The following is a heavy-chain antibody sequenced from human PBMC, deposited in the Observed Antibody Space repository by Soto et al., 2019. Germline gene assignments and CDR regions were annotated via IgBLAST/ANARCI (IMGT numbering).Heavy chain of an antibody. V-gene: IGHV4-59*08. CDR2: IYYSGST. J-gene: IGHJ6*03. CDR3: ARHSGDYYYMDV. D-gene: IGHD6-19*01. Sequence: SETLSLTCTVSGGSISSYYWSWIRQPPGKGLEWIGYIYYSGSTNYNPSLKSRVTMSVDTSKNQFSLKLSSVTAADTAVYYCARHSGDYYYMDVWGKGTTVTVSS. CDR1: GGSISSYY.